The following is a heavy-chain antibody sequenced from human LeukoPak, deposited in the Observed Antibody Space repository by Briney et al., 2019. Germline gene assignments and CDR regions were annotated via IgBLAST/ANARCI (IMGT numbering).Heavy chain of an antibody. D-gene: IGHD6-13*01. CDR2: IDPSDSYT. V-gene: IGHV5-10-1*01. Sequence: RHGESLKISCKGSGYSFTSYWITWVGQMPGKGLEWMGRIDPSDSYTNYSPSFQGHVTISADKSISTAYLQWSSLKASDTAMYYCARHRSSWFTFDYWGQGTLVAVSS. J-gene: IGHJ4*02. CDR3: ARHRSSWFTFDY. CDR1: GYSFTSYW.